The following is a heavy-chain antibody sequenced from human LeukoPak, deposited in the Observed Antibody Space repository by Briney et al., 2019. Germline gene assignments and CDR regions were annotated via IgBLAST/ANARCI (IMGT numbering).Heavy chain of an antibody. CDR1: GGSISSNSFY. D-gene: IGHD5-18*01. Sequence: PSETLSLTCTVSGGSISSNSFYWGWIRQPPGKGLEWIGGIYDSGSTYYNPSLKSRVTMSVDTSKNQFSLKLSSVTAADTAVYYCARGSSYGLGGLYYYYYMDVWGKGTTVTISS. CDR3: ARGSSYGLGGLYYYYYMDV. J-gene: IGHJ6*03. V-gene: IGHV4-39*01. CDR2: IYDSGST.